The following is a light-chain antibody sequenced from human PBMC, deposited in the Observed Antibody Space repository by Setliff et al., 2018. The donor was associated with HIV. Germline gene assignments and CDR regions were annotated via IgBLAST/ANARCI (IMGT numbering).Light chain of an antibody. J-gene: IGLJ1*01. CDR2: EVD. Sequence: QSALTQPASVSGSPGQSITIPCTGTRSDVGAFTYVSWYQQHPGKAPKLMIYEVDHRPSGVSSRFSGSKSGNTASLTISGLQAEDEADYYCVSLTSTTFDVFGTGTKVTVL. V-gene: IGLV2-14*01. CDR1: RSDVGAFTY. CDR3: VSLTSTTFDV.